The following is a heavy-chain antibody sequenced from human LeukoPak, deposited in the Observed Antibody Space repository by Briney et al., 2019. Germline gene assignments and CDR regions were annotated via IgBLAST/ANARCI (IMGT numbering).Heavy chain of an antibody. CDR3: ARHVTTIYFDY. J-gene: IGHJ4*02. Sequence: SQTLSLTCTVSGGSISSGSYYWSWIRQPAGKGLEWIGRIYTSGSTNYNPSLKSRVTLSVDTSKNQFSLKLSSVTAADTAVYYCARHVTTIYFDYWGQGTLVTVSS. V-gene: IGHV4-61*02. D-gene: IGHD4-11*01. CDR1: GGSISSGSYY. CDR2: IYTSGST.